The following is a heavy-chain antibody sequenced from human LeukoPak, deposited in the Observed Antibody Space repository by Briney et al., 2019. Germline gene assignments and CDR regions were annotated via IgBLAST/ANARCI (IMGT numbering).Heavy chain of an antibody. Sequence: SVKVSCKASGYTFTNYGISWLRQAPGQGLEWMGGIIPIFGTSNYAQKFQDRVTITADESTSTAYMELSSLRSEDTAVYYCARDLGGAAVPRDIWGQGTMVTVSS. CDR2: IIPIFGTS. V-gene: IGHV1-69*13. CDR3: ARDLGGAAVPRDI. J-gene: IGHJ3*02. CDR1: GYTFTNYG. D-gene: IGHD6-25*01.